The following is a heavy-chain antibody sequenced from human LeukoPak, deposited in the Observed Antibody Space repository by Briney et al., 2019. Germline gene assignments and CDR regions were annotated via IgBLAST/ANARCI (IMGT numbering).Heavy chain of an antibody. V-gene: IGHV3-21*01. Sequence: GGSLRLSFAASGFTFSSYSMNWVRQAPGKGLEWVSSISSSSRYIYYADSVKGGFTISRDNAKNALYLQMNSLRAEDTAVYYCARRAYSSGWYVDYWGQGTLVTVSS. D-gene: IGHD6-19*01. CDR1: GFTFSSYS. CDR3: ARRAYSSGWYVDY. CDR2: ISSSSRYI. J-gene: IGHJ4*02.